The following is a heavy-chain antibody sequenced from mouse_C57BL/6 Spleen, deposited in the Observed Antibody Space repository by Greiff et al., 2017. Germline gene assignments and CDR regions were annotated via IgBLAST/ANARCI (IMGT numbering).Heavy chain of an antibody. CDR1: GYTFTSYW. V-gene: IGHV1-52*01. CDR2: IDPSDSET. D-gene: IGHD1-2*01. CDR3: ARYYGDYYAMDY. Sequence: VQLQQPGAELVRPGSSVKLSCKASGYTFTSYWMHWVKQRPIQGLEWIGNIDPSDSETHYNQKFKDKATLTVDKSSSTAYMKLSSLTSEDSAVYYCARYYGDYYAMDYWGQGTSVTVSS. J-gene: IGHJ4*01.